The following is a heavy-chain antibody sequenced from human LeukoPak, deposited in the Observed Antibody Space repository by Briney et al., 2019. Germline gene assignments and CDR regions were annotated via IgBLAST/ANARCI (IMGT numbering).Heavy chain of an antibody. CDR1: GFTFDDYA. D-gene: IGHD6-19*01. CDR2: ISWNSGSI. Sequence: GRSLRLSCAASGFTFDDYAMHWVRQAPGKGLEWVSGISWNSGSIGYADSVKGRFTISRDNAKNSLYLQMNSLRAEDTALYYCAKDLKSSGWYWGYFDYWGQGTLVTVSS. J-gene: IGHJ4*02. CDR3: AKDLKSSGWYWGYFDY. V-gene: IGHV3-9*01.